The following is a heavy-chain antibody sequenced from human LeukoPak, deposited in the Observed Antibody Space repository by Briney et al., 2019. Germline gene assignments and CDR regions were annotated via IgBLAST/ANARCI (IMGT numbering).Heavy chain of an antibody. CDR1: GYTFTGYY. J-gene: IGHJ4*02. CDR3: ARGHSDLDY. D-gene: IGHD2-21*02. V-gene: IGHV1-2*02. Sequence: GASVTVSCKASGYTFTGYYLHWVRQAPGQGLEWMGWNDPNSGGTNYAQKFQGRVTMTRDTSISTAYMELSRLRSDDTAVYYCARGHSDLDYWGQGTLVTVSS. CDR2: NDPNSGGT.